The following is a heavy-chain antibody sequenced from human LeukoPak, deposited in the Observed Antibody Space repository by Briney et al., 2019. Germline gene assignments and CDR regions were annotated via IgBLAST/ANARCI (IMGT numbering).Heavy chain of an antibody. CDR3: VTGGFSDAYGEDDSDSSAYDC. J-gene: IGHJ4*02. D-gene: IGHD3-22*01. CDR1: GFTFRDYW. Sequence: PGGSLRLSCAASGFTFRDYWMHWVRQDPGRGLVWVSCVNGNGASTYYADSVKGRFTISRDNARNTLSLHMRGLRPEDTAVYFCVTGGFSDAYGEDDSDSSAYDCWGQGSRVTVSS. CDR2: VNGNGAST. V-gene: IGHV3-74*01.